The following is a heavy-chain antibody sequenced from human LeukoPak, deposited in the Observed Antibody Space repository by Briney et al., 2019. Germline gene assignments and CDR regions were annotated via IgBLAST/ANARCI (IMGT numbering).Heavy chain of an antibody. V-gene: IGHV3-30*02. CDR3: PTITVHSHFDY. D-gene: IGHD3-10*01. Sequence: GGSLRLSCAASGFSFSSYDMYWVRQAPGKGLQWVAFIRYDGNNKYYADSVKGRFTISRDNSESTLYLQLYSLRAEDTAVYYCPTITVHSHFDYWGPGTLVTVSS. CDR2: IRYDGNNK. J-gene: IGHJ4*02. CDR1: GFSFSSYD.